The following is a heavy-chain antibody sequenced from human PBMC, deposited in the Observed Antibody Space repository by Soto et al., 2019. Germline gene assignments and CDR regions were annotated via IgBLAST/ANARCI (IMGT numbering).Heavy chain of an antibody. CDR3: ARGSQSVSGYDRFWDY. CDR1: GGSFSGYY. V-gene: IGHV4-34*01. Sequence: SETLSLTCAVYGGSFSGYYWSCIRQPPWKGPEWIGEINHSGSTKYNVSLKSRVTISVDTSKNQFSLKLSSVTAADTAVYYCARGSQSVSGYDRFWDYWGQGTLVTV. J-gene: IGHJ4*02. D-gene: IGHD5-12*01. CDR2: INHSGST.